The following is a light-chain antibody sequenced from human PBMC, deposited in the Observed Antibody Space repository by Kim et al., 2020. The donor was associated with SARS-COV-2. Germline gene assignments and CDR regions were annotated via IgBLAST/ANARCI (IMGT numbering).Light chain of an antibody. CDR3: LLYYGAGRV. CDR1: TGAVTSSHY. CDR2: DTS. V-gene: IGLV7-46*01. J-gene: IGLJ3*02. Sequence: QAVVTQEPSLTVSPGGTVTLTCGSSTGAVTSSHYPYWFPQKPGQAPRTLIYDTSNKHSWTPARFSGSLLGGKAALTLSGAQPEDEAEYYCLLYYGAGRVFGGGTKLTVL.